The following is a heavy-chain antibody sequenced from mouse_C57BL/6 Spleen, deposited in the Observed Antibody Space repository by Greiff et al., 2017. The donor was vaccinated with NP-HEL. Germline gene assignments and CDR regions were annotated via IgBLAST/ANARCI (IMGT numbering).Heavy chain of an antibody. D-gene: IGHD1-1*01. CDR3: ARGPITTVVATDAMDY. CDR1: GFTFSDYG. Sequence: EVKLMESGGGLVKPGGSLKLSCAASGFTFSDYGMHWVRQAPEKGLEWVAYISSGSSTIYYADTVKGRFTISRDNAKNTLFLQMTSLRSEDTAMYYCARGPITTVVATDAMDYWGQGTSVTVSS. V-gene: IGHV5-17*01. J-gene: IGHJ4*01. CDR2: ISSGSSTI.